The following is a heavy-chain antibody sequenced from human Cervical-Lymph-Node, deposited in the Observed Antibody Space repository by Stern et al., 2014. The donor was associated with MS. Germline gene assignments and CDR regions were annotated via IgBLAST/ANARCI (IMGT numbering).Heavy chain of an antibody. CDR1: GFTFSSYG. D-gene: IGHD1-1*01. J-gene: IGHJ4*02. CDR3: ARDLTAAGTGFDY. Sequence: QVQLEESGGGVVQPGRSLRLSCAASGFTFSSYGMHLVRQAPGKGLEWVAVIWYDGSNKYYADSVKGRFTISRDKSKNALYLQMNSLRAEDTAVYYCARDLTAAGTGFDYWGQGTLVTVSS. CDR2: IWYDGSNK. V-gene: IGHV3-33*01.